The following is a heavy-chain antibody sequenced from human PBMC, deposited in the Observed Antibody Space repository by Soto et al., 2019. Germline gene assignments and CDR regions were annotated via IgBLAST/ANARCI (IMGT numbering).Heavy chain of an antibody. Sequence: SLRLSCAASGFTFSSYAMSWVRQAPGKGLEWVSAISGSGGSTYYADSVKGRFTISRDNSKNALYLQMNSLRAEDTAVYYCAKATPGVAAAGRDDAFDIWGQGTMVTVSS. D-gene: IGHD6-13*01. CDR2: ISGSGGST. J-gene: IGHJ3*02. V-gene: IGHV3-23*01. CDR1: GFTFSSYA. CDR3: AKATPGVAAAGRDDAFDI.